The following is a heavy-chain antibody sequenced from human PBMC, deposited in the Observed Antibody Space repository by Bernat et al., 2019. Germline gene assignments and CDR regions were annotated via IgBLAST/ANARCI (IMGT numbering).Heavy chain of an antibody. CDR3: LGWYYGMNV. CDR2: TRDTP. CDR1: EFTFSGHF. Sequence: EMQLVQSGGGLVQPGGSLRLACAGSEFTFSGHFIYWVRQAPGKGLEWIGRTRDTPQYAASVKGRFSMSRDDPKNLLYLQMNSLKSEDTAVYYCLGWYYGMNVWGQGTTVTVS. D-gene: IGHD6-19*01. J-gene: IGHJ6*02. V-gene: IGHV3-72*01.